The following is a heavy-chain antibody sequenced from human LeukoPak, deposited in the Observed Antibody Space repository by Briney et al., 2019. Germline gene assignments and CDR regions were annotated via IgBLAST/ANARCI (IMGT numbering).Heavy chain of an antibody. D-gene: IGHD3-16*01. J-gene: IGHJ4*02. CDR3: VTGGGAY. Sequence: AGSLRLSCAASGLTFNSHWMSWVRQAPGKGLEWVAMINGEGSEENYVDSVKGLFTISRENAKNSLYRQMNNLITADLGVTYCVTGGGAYWGQGTLVTV. CDR2: INGEGSEE. CDR1: GLTFNSHW. V-gene: IGHV3-7*01.